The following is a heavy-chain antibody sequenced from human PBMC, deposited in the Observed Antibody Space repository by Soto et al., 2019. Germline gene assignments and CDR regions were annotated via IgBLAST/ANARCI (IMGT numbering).Heavy chain of an antibody. CDR2: IYSGGST. Sequence: EVQLVESGGGLVQPGGSLRLSCAASGFTVSSNYMSWVRQAPGKGLEWVSVIYSGGSTYYADSVNGRFTISRDKSKNTLYLQMNSLRAEDTAVYYCARDYDYIWGSNDAFDIWGQGTMVTVSS. D-gene: IGHD3-16*01. J-gene: IGHJ3*02. CDR3: ARDYDYIWGSNDAFDI. CDR1: GFTVSSNY. V-gene: IGHV3-66*01.